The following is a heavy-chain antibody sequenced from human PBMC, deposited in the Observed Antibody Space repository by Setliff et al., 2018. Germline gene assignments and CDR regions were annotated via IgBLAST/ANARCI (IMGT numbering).Heavy chain of an antibody. CDR2: INHSGST. CDR3: ARRMNRYYYYYMDV. J-gene: IGHJ6*03. V-gene: IGHV4-34*01. CDR1: GGSSSGYY. D-gene: IGHD2-15*01. Sequence: PSETLSLTCAVYGGSSSGYYWSWIRQPPGKGLEWIGEINHSGSTNYNPSLKSRVTISVDASKNQFSLKLSSVTAADTAVYYCARRMNRYYYYYMDVWGKGTTVTVSS.